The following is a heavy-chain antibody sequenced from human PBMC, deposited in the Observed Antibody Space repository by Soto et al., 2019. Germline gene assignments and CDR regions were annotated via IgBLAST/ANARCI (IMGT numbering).Heavy chain of an antibody. CDR2: ISGVGGST. CDR1: GFTFSSYA. CDR3: AKVLTYISSGAFDV. J-gene: IGHJ3*01. V-gene: IGHV3-23*01. D-gene: IGHD3-3*02. Sequence: EVQLLESGGGLVQPGGSLRLSCATSGFTFSSYAMSWVRQAPGKGLEWVSGISGVGGSTYYADSVKGRFIISRDNSKNTLYLQMNSLRAEDTAVYYCAKVLTYISSGAFDVWGHGTMVTVSS.